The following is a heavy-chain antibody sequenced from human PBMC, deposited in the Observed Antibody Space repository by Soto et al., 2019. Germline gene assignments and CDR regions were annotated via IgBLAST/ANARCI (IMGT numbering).Heavy chain of an antibody. CDR1: GDYVNRNSYY. Sequence: PSENLSLTCTVPGDYVNRNSYYYGWIRQPPGKGLEWIGSIYNSGTTYYNPSLKSRVTISVDTSRNQFPLKLNSVTAADTAVYYCARFSVIEWMVYPYFVLWGQAILVT. CDR2: IYNSGTT. V-gene: IGHV4-39*01. D-gene: IGHD2-8*01. CDR3: ARFSVIEWMVYPYFVL. J-gene: IGHJ4*02.